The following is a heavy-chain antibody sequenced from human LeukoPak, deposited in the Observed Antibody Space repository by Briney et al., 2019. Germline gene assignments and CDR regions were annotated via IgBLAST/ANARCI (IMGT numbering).Heavy chain of an antibody. CDR3: ARESYGDSISDY. J-gene: IGHJ4*02. Sequence: SETLSLTCTVSGGSISSSSYYWGWIRQPPGKGLEWIGSIYYSGSTYHNPSLKSRVTISVDTSKNQFSLKLSSVTAADTAVYYCARESYGDSISDYWGQGTLVTVSS. CDR2: IYYSGST. CDR1: GGSISSSSYY. V-gene: IGHV4-39*02. D-gene: IGHD4-17*01.